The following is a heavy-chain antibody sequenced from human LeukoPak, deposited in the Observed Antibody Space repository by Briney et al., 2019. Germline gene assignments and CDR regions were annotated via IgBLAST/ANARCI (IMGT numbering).Heavy chain of an antibody. J-gene: IGHJ4*02. CDR1: GYNLISYG. Sequence: RASVKVSCKASGYNLISYGIIWVRQAPGQGLEWMGCISAYNVNTNYAQKFQGRVTMTTDTSTSTAYMELRSLKSDDTAVYFCARPYDTSGYYNYYFDYWGQGTLVTVSS. CDR2: ISAYNVNT. CDR3: ARPYDTSGYYNYYFDY. D-gene: IGHD3-22*01. V-gene: IGHV1-18*01.